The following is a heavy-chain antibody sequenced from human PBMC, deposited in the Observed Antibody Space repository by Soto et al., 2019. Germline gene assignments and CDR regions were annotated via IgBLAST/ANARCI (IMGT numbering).Heavy chain of an antibody. CDR1: GFTFSHAW. J-gene: IGHJ4*02. V-gene: IGHV3-15*07. CDR2: VKSRTDGGTV. D-gene: IGHD1-26*01. CDR3: TTGSRPVSGRVGGTPPNLQY. Sequence: EVQLVESGGGLVKPGGSLRLSCAASGFTFSHAWMYWVRQAPGKGLEWVGRVKSRTDGGTVDYTAPVKGRFTISRDDSQNTLYLQMNSLKTEDTAVYYCTTGSRPVSGRVGGTPPNLQYWGQGTMVTVSS.